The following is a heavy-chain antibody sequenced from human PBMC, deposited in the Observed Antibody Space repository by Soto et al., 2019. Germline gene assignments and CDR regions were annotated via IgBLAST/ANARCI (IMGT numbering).Heavy chain of an antibody. Sequence: QITLKESGPTLVKPTQTLTLTCTFSGFSLSTSGVGVCWIRQHPGKALAWLALIYWNDDKRYSPSMKSRLTGTKDTSKKQVVLTRINMDPVDTATYYCSNRQYSSSTWPHPNWCDRWGQGTLVTVAS. CDR3: SNRQYSSSTWPHPNWCDR. J-gene: IGHJ5*02. CDR2: IYWNDDK. D-gene: IGHD6-6*01. V-gene: IGHV2-5*01. CDR1: GFSLSTSGVG.